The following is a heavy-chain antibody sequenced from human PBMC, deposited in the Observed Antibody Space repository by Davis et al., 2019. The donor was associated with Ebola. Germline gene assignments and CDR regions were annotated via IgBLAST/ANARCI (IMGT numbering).Heavy chain of an antibody. CDR1: GYTFTSYG. CDR3: ARSGIAAAGIWWWFDP. CDR2: ISAYNGNT. V-gene: IGHV1-18*01. Sequence: ASVKVSCKASGYTFTSYGISWVRQAPGQGLEWMGWISAYNGNTNYAQKLQGRVTMTTDTSTSTDYMELRSLRSDDTAVYYCARSGIAAAGIWWWFDPWGQGTLVTVSS. D-gene: IGHD6-13*01. J-gene: IGHJ5*02.